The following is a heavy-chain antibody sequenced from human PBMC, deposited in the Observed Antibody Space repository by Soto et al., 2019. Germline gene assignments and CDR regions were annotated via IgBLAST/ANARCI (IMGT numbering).Heavy chain of an antibody. J-gene: IGHJ6*02. CDR1: GGSVSSGSYY. Sequence: SETLSLTCTVSGGSVSSGSYYWSWIRQPPGKGLEWIGYIYYSGSTNYNPSLKSRVTISVDTSKNQFSLKPSSVTAADTAVYYCARDWKGGGGMDVWGQGTTVTVSS. V-gene: IGHV4-61*01. D-gene: IGHD2-15*01. CDR2: IYYSGST. CDR3: ARDWKGGGGMDV.